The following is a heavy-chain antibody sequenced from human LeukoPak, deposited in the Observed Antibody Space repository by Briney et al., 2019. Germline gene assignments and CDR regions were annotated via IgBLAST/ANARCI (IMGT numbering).Heavy chain of an antibody. CDR3: ARGGLIVVKEKAFDI. Sequence: PGGSLRLSCAASGFTFSSYWMSWVRQAPGKGLEWVANIKQDGSEKYYVDSVKGRFTISRDNAKNSLYLQMNSPRAEDTAVYYCARGGLIVVKEKAFDIWGQGTMVTVSS. CDR2: IKQDGSEK. V-gene: IGHV3-7*01. J-gene: IGHJ3*02. D-gene: IGHD3-22*01. CDR1: GFTFSSYW.